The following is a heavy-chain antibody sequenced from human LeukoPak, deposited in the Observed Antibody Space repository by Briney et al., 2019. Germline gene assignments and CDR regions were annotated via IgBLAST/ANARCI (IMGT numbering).Heavy chain of an antibody. CDR1: GFPFSSYE. D-gene: IGHD2-15*01. J-gene: IGHJ4*02. CDR2: ISSSGSTK. Sequence: GGSLRLSCAASGFPFSSYEINWVRQAPGKGLEWVSYISSSGSTKYYADSVKGRFTISRDNSKNTLYLQMNSLRAEDTAVYYCAKAAAPPNWYFDYWGQGTLVTVSS. CDR3: AKAAAPPNWYFDY. V-gene: IGHV3-48*03.